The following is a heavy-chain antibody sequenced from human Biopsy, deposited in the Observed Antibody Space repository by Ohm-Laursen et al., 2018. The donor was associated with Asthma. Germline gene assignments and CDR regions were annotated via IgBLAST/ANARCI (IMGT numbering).Heavy chain of an antibody. Sequence: ASEKVSCKASGYPFIGYHIHWMRQAPGQGLEWMGRINPNRGATNYAQKFQGRITMTRDTSISTAYMEVSKLKSDDTAVCYRARGQKSAGDRWFDPWGQGTLVTVSS. CDR1: GYPFIGYH. CDR3: ARGQKSAGDRWFDP. V-gene: IGHV1-2*06. J-gene: IGHJ5*02. D-gene: IGHD6-13*01. CDR2: INPNRGAT.